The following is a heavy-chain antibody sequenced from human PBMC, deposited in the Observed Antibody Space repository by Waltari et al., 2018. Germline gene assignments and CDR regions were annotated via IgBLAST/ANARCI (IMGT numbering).Heavy chain of an antibody. Sequence: QITLKESGPTLVKPTQTLTLTCTFSGFSLSTRGVGVAWIRQPPGKALEWLALIYWDDNKRYSPSLESRLTITKDTSKNQVVLTMTNMDPVDTATYFCARSGDYDFRVPYYFDYWGQGTLVTVSS. J-gene: IGHJ4*02. D-gene: IGHD3-3*01. CDR1: GFSLSTRGVG. CDR2: IYWDDNK. V-gene: IGHV2-5*02. CDR3: ARSGDYDFRVPYYFDY.